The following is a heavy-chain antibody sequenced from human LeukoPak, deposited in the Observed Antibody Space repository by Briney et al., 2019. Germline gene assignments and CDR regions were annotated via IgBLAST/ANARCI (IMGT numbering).Heavy chain of an antibody. CDR3: ARLLTKVTYNYYDYYYYMDV. CDR1: GGSISSISYY. J-gene: IGHJ6*03. Sequence: PSETLSLTCTVSGGSISSISYYWGWIRQPPGKGLEWIGGIYYSGSTYYNPSLKSRVTISVDTSKNQFSLKLSSVTAADTAVYYCARLLTKVTYNYYDYYYYMDVWGKGTTVTVSS. D-gene: IGHD3-22*01. CDR2: IYYSGST. V-gene: IGHV4-39*01.